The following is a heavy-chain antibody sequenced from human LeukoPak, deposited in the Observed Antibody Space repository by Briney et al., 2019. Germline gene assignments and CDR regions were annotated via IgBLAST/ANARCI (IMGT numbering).Heavy chain of an antibody. CDR1: GFTFSSYA. J-gene: IGHJ6*03. CDR3: AKNTVEHYYYYMDV. D-gene: IGHD4-23*01. V-gene: IGHV3-30*02. CDR2: IRYDGSNK. Sequence: GGSLRLSCAASGFTFSSYAMHWVRQAPGKGLEWVAFIRYDGSNKYYTDSVKGRFTISRDNSKNTLYLQMNSLRAEDTAVYYCAKNTVEHYYYYMDVWGKGTTVTISS.